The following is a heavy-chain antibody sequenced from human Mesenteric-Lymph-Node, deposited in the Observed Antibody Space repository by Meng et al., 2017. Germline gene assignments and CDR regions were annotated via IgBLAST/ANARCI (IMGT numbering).Heavy chain of an antibody. Sequence: QVHLLRSGAEVRGPGASVKVSCKASGYPFSSYGIGWLRKAPGQGFEWMGWMNPNRGTTGYAQKFQGRVTMTRNISKSTAYMDLSSLRSEDTAVYYCLGVDTATPYDDYWGQGTLVTVSS. CDR3: LGVDTATPYDDY. V-gene: IGHV1-8*01. D-gene: IGHD5-18*01. J-gene: IGHJ4*02. CDR1: GYPFSSYG. CDR2: MNPNRGTT.